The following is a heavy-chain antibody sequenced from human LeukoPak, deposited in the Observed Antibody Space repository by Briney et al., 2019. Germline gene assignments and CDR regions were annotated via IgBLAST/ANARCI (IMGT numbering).Heavy chain of an antibody. J-gene: IGHJ3*02. D-gene: IGHD3-22*01. CDR3: ARDSYYDSRGYFRDTFDI. V-gene: IGHV4-59*01. Sequence: GSLRLSCLVSGFSFSSFGMHWIRQPPGKGLEWIGYIYYSGSTNCDPSLKSRVTISVDTSKNQFSLKLSSVTAADTAVYYCARDSYYDSRGYFRDTFDIWGQGTMVTVSS. CDR2: IYYSGST. CDR1: GFSFSSFG.